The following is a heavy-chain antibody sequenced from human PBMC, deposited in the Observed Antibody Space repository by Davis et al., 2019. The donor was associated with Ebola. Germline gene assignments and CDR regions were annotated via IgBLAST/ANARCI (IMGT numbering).Heavy chain of an antibody. CDR1: GYTFTSYY. J-gene: IGHJ5*02. D-gene: IGHD2-15*01. V-gene: IGHV1-46*01. Sequence: ASVKVSCKASGYTFTSYYMHWVRQAPGQGLEWMGIINPSGGSTSYAQKFQGRVTMTRNTSMRTAYLELSSLRSEDTAVYYCARAFGIGYCSGGTCYPSWFDPWGQGTLVTVSS. CDR2: INPSGGST. CDR3: ARAFGIGYCSGGTCYPSWFDP.